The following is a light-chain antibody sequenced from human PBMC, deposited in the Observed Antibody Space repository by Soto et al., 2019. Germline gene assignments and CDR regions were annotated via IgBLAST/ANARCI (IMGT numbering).Light chain of an antibody. CDR1: SSDVGSYNL. Sequence: QSALTQPASVSGSPGQSITISCTGTSSDVGSYNLVSWYQQYPGKAPKLIIYEGSKRPSGVSNRFSGSKSGNTASLRISGLQAEDDADDYCCSYAGSSTHVVFGGGTKVTVL. J-gene: IGLJ2*01. CDR2: EGS. CDR3: CSYAGSSTHVV. V-gene: IGLV2-23*01.